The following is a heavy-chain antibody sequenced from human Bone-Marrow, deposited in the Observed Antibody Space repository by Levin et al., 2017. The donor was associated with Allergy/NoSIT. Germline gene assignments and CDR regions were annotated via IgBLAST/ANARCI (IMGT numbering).Heavy chain of an antibody. V-gene: IGHV3-21*01. J-gene: IGHJ4*02. CDR2: ISSTGNYI. CDR1: GFTFSTYA. D-gene: IGHD6-13*01. CDR3: TKDKIGSNSGIGDF. Sequence: VASVKVSCAASGFTFSTYAMNWVRQAPGKGLEWVASISSTGNYIYYADSVKGRFTISRDNGRNSLYLQMNSLSAEDTAIYYCTKDKIGSNSGIGDFWGQGTLLTVSS.